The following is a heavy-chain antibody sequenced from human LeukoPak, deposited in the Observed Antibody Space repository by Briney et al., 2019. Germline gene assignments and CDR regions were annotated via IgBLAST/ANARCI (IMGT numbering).Heavy chain of an antibody. CDR3: AKDRDTRFLGGYQDY. Sequence: GGSLRLSCAASGFTFSSYSMNWVRQAPGKGLEWVSAISGSGGSTYYADSVKGRFTISRDNSKNTLYLQMNSLRAEDTAVYYCAKDRDTRFLGGYQDYWGQGTLVTVSS. D-gene: IGHD3-3*01. J-gene: IGHJ4*02. CDR2: ISGSGGST. CDR1: GFTFSSYS. V-gene: IGHV3-23*01.